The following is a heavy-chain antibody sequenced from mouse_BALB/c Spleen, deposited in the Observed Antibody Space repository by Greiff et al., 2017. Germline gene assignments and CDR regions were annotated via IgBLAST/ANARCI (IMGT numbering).Heavy chain of an antibody. CDR1: GFSLTSYG. CDR3: ARRENYRYDVEYWYFDV. D-gene: IGHD2-14*01. Sequence: VQVVESGPGLVQPSQSLSITCTVSGFSLTSYGVHWVRQSPGKGLEWLGVIWSGGSTDYNAAFISRLSISKDNSKSQVSFKMNSLQANDTAIYYCARRENYRYDVEYWYFDVWGAGTTVTVSS. J-gene: IGHJ1*01. V-gene: IGHV2-2*02. CDR2: IWSGGST.